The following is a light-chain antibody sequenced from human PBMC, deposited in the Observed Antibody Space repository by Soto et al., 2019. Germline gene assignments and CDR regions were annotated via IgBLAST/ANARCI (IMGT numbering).Light chain of an antibody. J-gene: IGKJ3*01. CDR3: QQANSFPFT. V-gene: IGKV1D-12*01. CDR2: AAS. Sequence: DIQMTQSPSSVSASVGDRVNITCRASQGISSWLAWYQHKPGKAPKLLIYAASSLQSGVPSRFSGSGSGTDFTLTISSLQPEDFATYYCQQANSFPFTFGPGTKVDIK. CDR1: QGISSW.